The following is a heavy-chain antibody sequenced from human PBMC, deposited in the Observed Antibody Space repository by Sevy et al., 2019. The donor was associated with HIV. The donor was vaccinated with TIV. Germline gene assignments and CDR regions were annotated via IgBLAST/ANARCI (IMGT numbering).Heavy chain of an antibody. D-gene: IGHD1-26*01. Sequence: GGSLRLSCAASGFTFDGYAMHWVRQAPGKGLEWVSGISWNSGSIGYADSVKGRFTISRDNAKNSLYLQMNSLRAEDTALYYCAKGGYSGTGGAFDIWGQGTMVTVSS. CDR3: AKGGYSGTGGAFDI. CDR2: ISWNSGSI. J-gene: IGHJ3*02. V-gene: IGHV3-9*01. CDR1: GFTFDGYA.